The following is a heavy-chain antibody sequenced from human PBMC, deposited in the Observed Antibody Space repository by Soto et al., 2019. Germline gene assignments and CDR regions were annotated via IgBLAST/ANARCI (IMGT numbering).Heavy chain of an antibody. V-gene: IGHV1-18*01. CDR3: ARSTRYSASGGYIDS. D-gene: IGHD6-13*01. CDR1: GYTFTNYG. J-gene: IGHJ5*01. Sequence: QVQLVQSGAELKKPGASVKVSCKASGYTFTNYGISWVRQAPGQGLEWMGWINTYHGNTKYAQKLQGRVTMTNDTSTSIAYMEPTILTCDDTALYYCARSTRYSASGGYIDS. CDR2: INTYHGNT.